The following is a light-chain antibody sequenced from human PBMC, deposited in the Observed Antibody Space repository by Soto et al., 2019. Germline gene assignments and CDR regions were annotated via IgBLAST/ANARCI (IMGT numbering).Light chain of an antibody. J-gene: IGKJ4*01. CDR1: QNIGKN. V-gene: IGKV1-39*01. Sequence: DIQMTQSPFSLSASVGDRVTITCRASQNIGKNLNWYRQKPGKAPHLLIYAASNLHSGVSSRVSGSGSGTDFTLMFRSLQPEDFASYFCQQNNSTPLTFGGGTKVEIK. CDR3: QQNNSTPLT. CDR2: AAS.